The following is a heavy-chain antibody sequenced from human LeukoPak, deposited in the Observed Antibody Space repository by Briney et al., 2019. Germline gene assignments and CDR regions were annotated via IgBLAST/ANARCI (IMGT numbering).Heavy chain of an antibody. CDR2: ISAYNGNT. V-gene: IGHV1-18*01. D-gene: IGHD3-9*01. J-gene: IGHJ6*03. CDR3: ARDSDLGPKLRYFDWSPLGVYYYMDV. Sequence: GASVKVSCKASGYTFTSYGISWVRQAPGQGLEWMGWISAYNGNTNYAQKHQGRVTMTTDTSTSTAYMELRSLRSDDTAVYYCARDSDLGPKLRYFDWSPLGVYYYMDVWGKGTTVTIPS. CDR1: GYTFTSYG.